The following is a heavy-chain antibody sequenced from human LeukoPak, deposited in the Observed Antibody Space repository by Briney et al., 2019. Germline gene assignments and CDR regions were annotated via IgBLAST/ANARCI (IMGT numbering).Heavy chain of an antibody. J-gene: IGHJ4*02. V-gene: IGHV3-30*18. D-gene: IGHD3-10*01. CDR3: AKYKYDSGSYYNAY. Sequence: GGSLRLSCAASGFTFSSYGMHWVRQAPGKGLEWVAVISYDGSNKYYADSVKGRFTISRDNSKNTLYLQMNGLRAEDTAVYYCAKYKYDSGSYYNAYWGQGTLVTVSS. CDR1: GFTFSSYG. CDR2: ISYDGSNK.